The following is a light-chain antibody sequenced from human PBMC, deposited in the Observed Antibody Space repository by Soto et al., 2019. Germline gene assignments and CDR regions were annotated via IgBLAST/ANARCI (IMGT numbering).Light chain of an antibody. V-gene: IGKV3-11*01. Sequence: IVRTQKKETLSLSPGERATLSCRASQSVSSYLAWYQQKPGQAPRLLIYDASNRATGIPARFSGSGSGTDFTLTISSLEPEDFAVYYCQQRSNWPHTFGPGTKVDIK. J-gene: IGKJ3*01. CDR1: QSVSSY. CDR2: DAS. CDR3: QQRSNWPHT.